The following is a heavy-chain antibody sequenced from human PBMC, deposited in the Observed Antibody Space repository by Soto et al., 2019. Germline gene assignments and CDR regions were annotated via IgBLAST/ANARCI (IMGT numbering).Heavy chain of an antibody. J-gene: IGHJ4*02. V-gene: IGHV4-34*01. D-gene: IGHD3-16*02. CDR3: AFRGSYHGVAY. CDR1: GGSFSGYY. CDR2: INHSGST. Sequence: QVQLQQWGAGLLKPSETLSLTCAVYGGSFSGYYWSWIRQPPGKGLEWMGEINHSGSTNYNPSLKRRITISVDTSKNQFSLKLSSVTAADTAVYYCAFRGSYHGVAYWGQGTLVTVSS.